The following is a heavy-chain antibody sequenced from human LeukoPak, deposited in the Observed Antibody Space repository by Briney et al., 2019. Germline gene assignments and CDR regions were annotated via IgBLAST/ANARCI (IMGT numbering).Heavy chain of an antibody. CDR1: GFTFSSYG. Sequence: PGGSLRLSCAASGFTFSSYGMHWVRQAPGKGLEWVAVISYDGSNKYYADSVKGRVTISRDNSKNTLYLQMNSLRPEDTAVYYCAKVSTGGQVGGGYFDFWGQGTLVTVSS. V-gene: IGHV3-30*18. CDR3: AKVSTGGQVGGGYFDF. D-gene: IGHD2-2*01. J-gene: IGHJ4*02. CDR2: ISYDGSNK.